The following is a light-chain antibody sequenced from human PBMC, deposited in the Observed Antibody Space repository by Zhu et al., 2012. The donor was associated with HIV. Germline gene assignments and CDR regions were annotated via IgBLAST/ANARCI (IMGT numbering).Light chain of an antibody. CDR3: QQRVNWPLT. CDR1: RSVSSF. CDR2: DAS. J-gene: IGKJ4*01. Sequence: IVLTQSPATLSLSPGERATVSCRASRSVSSFLAWYQQHPGQAPRLLIYDASKRAAGIPPRFNGSGSGTDFTLTISSLEPEDFAVYYCQQRVNWPLTFGGGTKVEIK. V-gene: IGKV3-11*01.